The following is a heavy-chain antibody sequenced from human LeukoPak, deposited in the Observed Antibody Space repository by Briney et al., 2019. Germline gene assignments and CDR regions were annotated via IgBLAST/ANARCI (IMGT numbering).Heavy chain of an antibody. V-gene: IGHV3-7*01. Sequence: GGSLRLSCAASGFTFGSYWMSWVRQAPGKGLEWVANIKQDGSEKYYVDSVKGRFTISRDNAKNSLYLQMNSLRAEDTAVYYCARDFGDYAVDYWGQGTLVTVSS. J-gene: IGHJ4*02. CDR2: IKQDGSEK. CDR3: ARDFGDYAVDY. CDR1: GFTFGSYW. D-gene: IGHD4-17*01.